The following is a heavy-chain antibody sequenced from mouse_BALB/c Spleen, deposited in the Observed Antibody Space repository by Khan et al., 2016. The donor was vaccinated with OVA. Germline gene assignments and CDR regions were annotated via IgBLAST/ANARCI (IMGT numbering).Heavy chain of an antibody. V-gene: IGHV5-12*02. Sequence: EVELVESGGGFMQPGGSLKLSCATSGFTFTDYYMYWVRQTPEKRLEWVAHISNRGTTTYYSDTLRGRFTISRDNAKNTLYLQMSRLKSEDTAIYYWAREGDDGGLAYWGQGTLVTVSA. CDR2: ISNRGTTT. CDR1: GFTFTDYY. J-gene: IGHJ3*01. CDR3: AREGDDGGLAY. D-gene: IGHD2-3*01.